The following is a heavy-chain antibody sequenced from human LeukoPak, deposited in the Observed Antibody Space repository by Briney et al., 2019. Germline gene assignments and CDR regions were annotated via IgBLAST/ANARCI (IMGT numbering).Heavy chain of an antibody. CDR2: ISTSGRSM. J-gene: IGHJ4*02. V-gene: IGHV3-48*01. Sequence: AGGSLRLSCAASGFTFSSYTMNWVRQAPGKGLKWVSYISTSGRSMYYADSVKGRFTISRGNAKNSLYLQMNNLRADDTAVYYCAREQWEPPHFSSFYFDYWGQGTLVTVSS. CDR1: GFTFSSYT. D-gene: IGHD1-26*01. CDR3: AREQWEPPHFSSFYFDY.